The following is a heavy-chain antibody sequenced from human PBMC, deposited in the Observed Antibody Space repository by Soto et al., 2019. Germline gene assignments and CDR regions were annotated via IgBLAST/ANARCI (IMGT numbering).Heavy chain of an antibody. J-gene: IGHJ5*02. V-gene: IGHV1-18*01. CDR3: ARDLSSSWYGTDWFDP. CDR2: ISAYNGNT. D-gene: IGHD6-13*01. Sequence: ASVKVSCKASGYTFTSYGISWVRQAPGQGLEWMGWISAYNGNTNYAQKLQGRVTMTTDTSTSTAYMELRSLRSDDTAVYYCARDLSSSWYGTDWFDPWGQGTLVTVSS. CDR1: GYTFTSYG.